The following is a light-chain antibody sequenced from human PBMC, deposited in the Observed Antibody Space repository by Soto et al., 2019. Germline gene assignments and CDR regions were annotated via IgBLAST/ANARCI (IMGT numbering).Light chain of an antibody. Sequence: DIQMTQSPSTLSASVGDRVTITCRASQSISSWLAWYQQKPGKAPKLLIYKASTLESGVPSRFSGSGSGTEFTLTISSLQPDYFATYYCQQSFTFGPGTKVDI. CDR1: QSISSW. V-gene: IGKV1-5*03. CDR3: QQSFT. CDR2: KAS. J-gene: IGKJ3*01.